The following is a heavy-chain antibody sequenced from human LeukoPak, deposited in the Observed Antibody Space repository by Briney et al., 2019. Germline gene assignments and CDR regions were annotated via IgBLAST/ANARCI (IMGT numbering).Heavy chain of an antibody. CDR2: ISSGSSYI. CDR3: ARAAWIAAAGTGWFDP. V-gene: IGHV3-21*01. J-gene: IGHJ5*02. D-gene: IGHD6-13*01. CDR1: GFTFSSYS. Sequence: GGSLRLSCAASGFTFSSYSMNWVRQAPGKGLEWVSSISSGSSYIYYADSVKGRFTISRDNAKNSLYLQMNSLRAEDTAVYYCARAAWIAAAGTGWFDPWGQGTLVTVSS.